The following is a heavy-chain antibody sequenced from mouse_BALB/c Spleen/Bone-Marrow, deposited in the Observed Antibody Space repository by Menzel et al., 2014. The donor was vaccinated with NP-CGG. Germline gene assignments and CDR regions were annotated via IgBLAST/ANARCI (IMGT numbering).Heavy chain of an antibody. CDR1: GYTFTSYW. D-gene: IGHD2-4*01. J-gene: IGHJ4*01. V-gene: IGHV1-5*01. CDR2: IYPGNSDT. CDR3: THDYDYYAMNY. Sequence: EVQLQQSGTVLARPGASVKMSCKASGYTFTSYWMHWVKQRPGQGLEWIGAIYPGNSDTSYNQKFKGKAKLTAVTPTSTAYMELSSLTNEDSAVYYCTHDYDYYAMNYWGQGTSVTVSS.